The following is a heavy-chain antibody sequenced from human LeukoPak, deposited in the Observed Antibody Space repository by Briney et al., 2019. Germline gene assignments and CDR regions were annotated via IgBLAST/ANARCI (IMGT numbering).Heavy chain of an antibody. CDR3: ARPTVEMATIPYFQH. CDR1: GGXFSSYA. Sequence: SVKVSCKASGGXFSSYAISWVREAPRQRLEWRVGIIPIFGTANYAQKFQGRVTITADESTSTAYMELSSLRSEDTAVYYCARPTVEMATIPYFQHWGQGTLVTVSS. D-gene: IGHD5-24*01. CDR2: IIPIFGTA. V-gene: IGHV1-69*13. J-gene: IGHJ1*01.